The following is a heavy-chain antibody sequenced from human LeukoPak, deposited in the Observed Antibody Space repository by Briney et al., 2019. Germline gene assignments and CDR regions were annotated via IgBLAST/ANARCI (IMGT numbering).Heavy chain of an antibody. J-gene: IGHJ4*02. CDR1: GFTFSTSW. CDR3: AGALPSPLAS. Sequence: PGGSLSFSCAASGFTFSTSWLHWVRQAPGKGLVWVSRIDDYGSRPNYADSVKGRFTISRDNAKNTLHLQMNSLRAEDTAVYYCAGALPSPLASCGQGNLVTVSS. CDR2: IDDYGSRP. V-gene: IGHV3-74*01.